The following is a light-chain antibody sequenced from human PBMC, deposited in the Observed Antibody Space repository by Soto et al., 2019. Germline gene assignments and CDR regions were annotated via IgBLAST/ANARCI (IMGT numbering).Light chain of an antibody. CDR3: QQYDSSPPT. V-gene: IGKV3-20*01. J-gene: IGKJ1*01. CDR2: GAS. Sequence: ENVLTQSPGTLSLSPGERVTLSCRASQGISSSYLAWYQHKPGQAPRLLIYGASSRATGIPDRFSGSGSGTDFTLTINRLEPEDFAVYYCQQYDSSPPTFGQGTKVDIK. CDR1: QGISSSY.